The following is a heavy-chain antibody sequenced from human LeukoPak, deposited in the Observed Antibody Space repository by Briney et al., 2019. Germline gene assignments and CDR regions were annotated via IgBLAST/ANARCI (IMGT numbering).Heavy chain of an antibody. CDR2: IWDDGNNK. CDR1: GFSFSNHG. V-gene: IGHV3-33*01. J-gene: IGHJ5*02. Sequence: GGSLRLSCAASGFSFSNHGMHWVRQAPGKRQEWVAVIWDDGNNKRYANSVNGRFTISRDNSENTLYLQTNGLTAEDTAMYYCARDSYQDYYGRFDPWGQGTLVIVSS. CDR3: ARDSYQDYYGRFDP. D-gene: IGHD3-10*01.